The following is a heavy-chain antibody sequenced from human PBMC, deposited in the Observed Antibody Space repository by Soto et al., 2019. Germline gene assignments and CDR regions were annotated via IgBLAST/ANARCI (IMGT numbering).Heavy chain of an antibody. CDR3: GTVFDL. CDR2: INNDGGAT. D-gene: IGHD4-4*01. CDR1: GFIFTVHW. J-gene: IGHJ5*02. V-gene: IGHV3-74*01. Sequence: GGSLRLSCAASGFIFTVHWMHWVRQGPGKGLDWVSGINNDGGATFYADSVKGRFTISRDNSNNMVYLQMNSLGAEDSAVYYCGTVFDLWGHGTQVTVSS.